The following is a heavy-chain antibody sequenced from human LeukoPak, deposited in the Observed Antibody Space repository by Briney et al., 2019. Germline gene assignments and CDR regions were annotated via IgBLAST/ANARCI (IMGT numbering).Heavy chain of an antibody. J-gene: IGHJ4*02. CDR1: GFTISSYG. Sequence: GGSLRLSCAASGFTISSYGMHWVRQAPGKGLEWVAVISYDGSNKYYADSVKGRFTISRDNSKNTLYLQMNSLRAEDTAVYYCAKERGYSSGWHDYWGQGTLVTVSS. CDR2: ISYDGSNK. CDR3: AKERGYSSGWHDY. V-gene: IGHV3-30*18. D-gene: IGHD6-19*01.